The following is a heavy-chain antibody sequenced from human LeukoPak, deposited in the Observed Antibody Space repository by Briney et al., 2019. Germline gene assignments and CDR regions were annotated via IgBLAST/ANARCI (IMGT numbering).Heavy chain of an antibody. D-gene: IGHD4-11*01. CDR2: IKQDGGEK. CDR1: GFTFSSYW. CDR3: AKGPLDYIHGTHYFDY. V-gene: IGHV3-7*03. J-gene: IGHJ4*02. Sequence: GGSLRLSCAASGFTFSSYWMSWVRQAPGKGLEWVANIKQDGGEKYYVDSVKGRFTISRDNSKNTLNLQMNILRVEDTAVYYCAKGPLDYIHGTHYFDYWGQGTLVTVSA.